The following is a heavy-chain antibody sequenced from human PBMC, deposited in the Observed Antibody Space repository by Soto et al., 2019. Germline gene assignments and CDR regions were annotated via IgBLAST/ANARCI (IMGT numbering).Heavy chain of an antibody. J-gene: IGHJ4*02. V-gene: IGHV3-23*01. CDR1: GFTFNSYT. CDR2: ISGNGGST. Sequence: EVQLLESGGGLVQPGGSLRLSCAASGFTFNSYTMTWVRQAPGKGLQWVSAISGNGGSTYYADSVKGRFIISRDNSKNTLYLQMNSLRVEDTAVYYCAKDPRGSGYFDYWGQGTLVTVSS. D-gene: IGHD3-3*01. CDR3: AKDPRGSGYFDY.